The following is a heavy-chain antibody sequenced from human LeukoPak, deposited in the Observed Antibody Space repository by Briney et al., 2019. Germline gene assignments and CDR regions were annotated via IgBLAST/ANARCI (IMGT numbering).Heavy chain of an antibody. Sequence: GGSLRLSCAASGFTFSSYGMHWVRQAPGKGLEWVSAISGSGGSTYYADSVKGRFTISRDNSKNTLYLQMNSLRAEDTAVYYCAKDLYDYVWGSYRSGAFDIWGQGTMVTVSS. D-gene: IGHD3-16*02. J-gene: IGHJ3*02. V-gene: IGHV3-23*01. CDR1: GFTFSSYG. CDR2: ISGSGGST. CDR3: AKDLYDYVWGSYRSGAFDI.